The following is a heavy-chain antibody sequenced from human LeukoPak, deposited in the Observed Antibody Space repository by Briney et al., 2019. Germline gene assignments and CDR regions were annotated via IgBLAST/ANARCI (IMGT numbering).Heavy chain of an antibody. CDR2: ISYDGSNK. D-gene: IGHD6-13*01. V-gene: IGHV3-30-3*01. CDR3: AKERYSSSSLFAVTPFVY. Sequence: GGSLRLSCAASGFTFSSYAMHWVRQAPGKGLEWVAVISYDGSNKYYADSVKGRFTISKDNSKNTLYLQMNSLRLEDTAVYYCAKERYSSSSLFAVTPFVYWGQGTRITVSS. CDR1: GFTFSSYA. J-gene: IGHJ4*02.